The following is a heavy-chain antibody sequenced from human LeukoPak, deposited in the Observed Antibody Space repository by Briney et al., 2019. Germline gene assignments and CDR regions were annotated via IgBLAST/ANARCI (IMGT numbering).Heavy chain of an antibody. CDR3: AKDYWDYYDSSGSTFDY. CDR1: GFTFSSYG. CDR2: IRYDGSNK. Sequence: PGGSLRLSCAASGFTFSSYGMHWVRQAPGKGLEWAAFIRYDGSNKYYADSVKGRFTISRDNSKNTLYLQMNSLRAEDTAVYYCAKDYWDYYDSSGSTFDYWGQGTLVTVSS. J-gene: IGHJ4*02. D-gene: IGHD3-22*01. V-gene: IGHV3-30*02.